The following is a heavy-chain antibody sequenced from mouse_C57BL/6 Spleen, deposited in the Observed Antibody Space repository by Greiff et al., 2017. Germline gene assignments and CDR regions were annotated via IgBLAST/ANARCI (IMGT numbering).Heavy chain of an antibody. J-gene: IGHJ4*01. CDR2: IDPSDSET. CDR1: GYTFTSYW. CDR3: ARSTMITTTADYAMDY. Sequence: QVQLQQPGAELVRPGSSVKLSCKASGYTFTSYWMHWVKQRPIQGLEWIGNIDPSDSETHYNQKFKDKATLTVDKSSSTAYMQLSSRTSEDSAVYYCARSTMITTTADYAMDYWGQGTSVTVSS. D-gene: IGHD2-4*01. V-gene: IGHV1-52*01.